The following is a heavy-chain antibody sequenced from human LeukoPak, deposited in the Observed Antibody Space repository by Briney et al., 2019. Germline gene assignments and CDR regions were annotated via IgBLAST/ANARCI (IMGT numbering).Heavy chain of an antibody. J-gene: IGHJ6*02. CDR2: ISGSGDSV. CDR1: GLTFRNYA. Sequence: GGSLRPSCAASGLTFRNYAMAWVRQPPGKGLECVSAISGSGDSVRHADSVKGRFTISRDNSKNTLYLQMDNLRAEDTALYYCARDFWETNYYYGMDVWGQGTTVTVS. CDR3: ARDFWETNYYYGMDV. V-gene: IGHV3-23*01. D-gene: IGHD3-3*01.